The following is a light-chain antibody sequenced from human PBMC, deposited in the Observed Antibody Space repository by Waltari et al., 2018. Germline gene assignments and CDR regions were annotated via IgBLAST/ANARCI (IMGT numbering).Light chain of an antibody. Sequence: QSALTQPASVSGSPGQSITISCTGTSSDVGRYNLVSWYQQYPGKAPKLMIYEGSKRPSGVSNRFSGSKSANRASLTISGLQAEDEADYYCCSYVGSSSWVFGGGTKLTVL. V-gene: IGLV2-23*01. CDR1: SSDVGRYNL. J-gene: IGLJ3*02. CDR3: CSYVGSSSWV. CDR2: EGS.